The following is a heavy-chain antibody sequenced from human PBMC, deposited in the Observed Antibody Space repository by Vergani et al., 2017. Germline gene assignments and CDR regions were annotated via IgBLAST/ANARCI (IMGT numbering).Heavy chain of an antibody. Sequence: QVQLVESGGGVVQRGGSLRLSCATSGFTLSNYDMQWIRQGPGKGLEFVAFIQFDGSNQYYADSVKCRFTLSRDFSKNTLYLQMNILRTDDTATYYCAKHFRGWGIDYWGQGTQVIVSS. V-gene: IGHV3-30*02. CDR2: IQFDGSNQ. CDR3: AKHFRGWGIDY. D-gene: IGHD3-16*01. CDR1: GFTLSNYD. J-gene: IGHJ4*02.